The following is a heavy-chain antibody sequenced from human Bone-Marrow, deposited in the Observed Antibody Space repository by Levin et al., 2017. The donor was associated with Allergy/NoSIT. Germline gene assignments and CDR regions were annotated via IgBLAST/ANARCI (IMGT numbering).Heavy chain of an antibody. V-gene: IGHV3-21*01. CDR1: GFTFSSYS. CDR2: ISSSSSYI. D-gene: IGHD4-17*01. Sequence: GGSLRLSCAASGFTFSSYSMNWVRQAPGKGLEWVSSISSSSSYIYYADSVKGRFTISRDNAKNSLYLQMNSLRAEDTAVYYCARGGSYGDYARVDYWGQGTLVTVSS. J-gene: IGHJ4*02. CDR3: ARGGSYGDYARVDY.